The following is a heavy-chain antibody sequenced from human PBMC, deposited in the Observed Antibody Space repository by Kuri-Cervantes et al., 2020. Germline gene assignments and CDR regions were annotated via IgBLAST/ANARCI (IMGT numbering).Heavy chain of an antibody. V-gene: IGHV3-9*01. CDR2: ISWNSGSI. CDR1: GFTFDDYA. Sequence: SLKISCAASGFTFDDYAMHWVRQAPGKGLEWVSGISWNSGSIGYADSVKGRFTISRDNSKNTLYLQMNSLRAEDTAVYYCARDLANYYDSSGYYYGDYYYGMDVWGQGTTVTVSS. D-gene: IGHD3-22*01. CDR3: ARDLANYYDSSGYYYGDYYYGMDV. J-gene: IGHJ6*02.